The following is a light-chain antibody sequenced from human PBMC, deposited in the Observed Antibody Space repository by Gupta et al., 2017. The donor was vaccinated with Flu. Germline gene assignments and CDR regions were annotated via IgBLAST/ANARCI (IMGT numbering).Light chain of an antibody. V-gene: IGKV3-20*01. CDR2: GAS. CDR3: HQYDSSPRT. Sequence: VTLSLSPGEEASLSCRASQSVSKTYFAWLQQKPGQAPRVLIYGASTRAAGIPDRFSGSGSGTDFTLTISRLEPEDVAVYYCHQYDSSPRTFGQGTKLEL. CDR1: QSVSKTY. J-gene: IGKJ2*01.